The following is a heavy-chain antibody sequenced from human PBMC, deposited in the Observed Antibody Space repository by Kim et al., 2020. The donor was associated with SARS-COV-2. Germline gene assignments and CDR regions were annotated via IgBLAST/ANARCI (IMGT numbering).Heavy chain of an antibody. V-gene: IGHV3-15*01. J-gene: IGHJ4*02. Sequence: GGSLRLSCAASGFTFSNAWMSWVRQAPGKGLEWVGSIKSKTDGGTTDYAAPVKGRFTISRDDSKNTLYLQMNSLKTEDTAVYYCTTPPLVGADYPNYWGQGTLVTVSS. CDR3: TTPPLVGADYPNY. CDR1: GFTFSNAW. D-gene: IGHD1-26*01. CDR2: IKSKTDGGTT.